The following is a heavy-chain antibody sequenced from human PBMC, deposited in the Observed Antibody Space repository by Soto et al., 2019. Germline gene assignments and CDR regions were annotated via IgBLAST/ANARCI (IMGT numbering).Heavy chain of an antibody. J-gene: IGHJ4*02. CDR1: GGSISSYY. Sequence: SETLSLTCTVSGGSISSYYWSWIRQPPGKGLEWIGYIYYLGSTDYNPSLKSRVTISVDTSKRQFSLRLTSVTAADTAVYYCARDGYDGSGSPYPAYWGPGTQVTVSS. D-gene: IGHD3-10*01. V-gene: IGHV4-59*01. CDR3: ARDGYDGSGSPYPAY. CDR2: IYYLGST.